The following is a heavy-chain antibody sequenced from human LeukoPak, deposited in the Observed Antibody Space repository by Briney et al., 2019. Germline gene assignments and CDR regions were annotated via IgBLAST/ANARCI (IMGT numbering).Heavy chain of an antibody. CDR2: IYYSGST. CDR3: ATSGSGSIGYFDY. Sequence: SETLSLTCTVSGGSVSSGSYYWGWIRQPPGKGLEWIGYIYYSGSTNYNPSLKSRVTMSVDTSKNQFSLKLSSVTAADTAVYYCATSGSGSIGYFDYWGQGTLVTVSS. D-gene: IGHD3-10*01. CDR1: GGSVSSGSYY. V-gene: IGHV4-61*01. J-gene: IGHJ4*02.